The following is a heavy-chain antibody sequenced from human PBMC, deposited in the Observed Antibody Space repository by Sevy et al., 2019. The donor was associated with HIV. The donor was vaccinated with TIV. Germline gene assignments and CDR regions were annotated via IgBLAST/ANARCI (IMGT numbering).Heavy chain of an antibody. Sequence: SETLSLTCTVSGGSITSSRYSWGWIRQTPGKTLEWIATTSYSGTTYYNPSLRSRATTSVDTSKNQFSLKFTSVTPADTAVYFCARHXTHXXXXXXWGXGXLVTVSS. J-gene: IGHJ4*02. CDR3: ARHXTHXXXXXX. V-gene: IGHV4-39*01. CDR2: TSYSGTT. CDR1: GGSITSSRYS.